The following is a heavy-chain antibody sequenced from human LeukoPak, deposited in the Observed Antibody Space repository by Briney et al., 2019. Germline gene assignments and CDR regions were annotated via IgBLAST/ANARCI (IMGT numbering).Heavy chain of an antibody. CDR1: GFTVSSNY. CDR2: ISGSGGST. CDR3: AKVAGTFDVVGTFDI. V-gene: IGHV3-23*01. D-gene: IGHD6-13*01. Sequence: GGSLRLSCAASGFTVSSNYMSWVRQAPGKGLEWVSAISGSGGSTYYADSVKGRFTISRDNSKNTLYLQMNSLRAEDTAVYYCAKVAGTFDVVGTFDIWGQGTMVTVSS. J-gene: IGHJ3*02.